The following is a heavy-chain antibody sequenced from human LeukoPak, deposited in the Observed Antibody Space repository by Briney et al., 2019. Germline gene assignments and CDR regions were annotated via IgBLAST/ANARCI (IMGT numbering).Heavy chain of an antibody. V-gene: IGHV3-30*18. Sequence: GGSLRLSCAASGFTFSSYGMHWVRQAPGKGLEWVAVISYDGSNKYYADSVKGRFTISRDNSKNTLYLQMNSLRAEDTAVYYCAKVNRYSSSWYTPDYWGQGTLVTVSS. D-gene: IGHD6-13*01. CDR1: GFTFSSYG. J-gene: IGHJ4*02. CDR3: AKVNRYSSSWYTPDY. CDR2: ISYDGSNK.